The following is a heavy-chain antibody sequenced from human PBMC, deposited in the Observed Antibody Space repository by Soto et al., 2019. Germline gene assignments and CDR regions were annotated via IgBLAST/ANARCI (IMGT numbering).Heavy chain of an antibody. CDR2: IYYSGST. Sequence: PSETLSLTCTVSGGSISSSSYYWGWIRQPPGKGLEWIGSIYYSGSTYYNPSLKSRVTISVDTSKNQFSLKLSSVTAADTAVYYCARKYDFWSGYLSYYYYGMDVWGQGTTVTV. CDR3: ARKYDFWSGYLSYYYYGMDV. V-gene: IGHV4-39*01. D-gene: IGHD3-3*01. J-gene: IGHJ6*02. CDR1: GGSISSSSYY.